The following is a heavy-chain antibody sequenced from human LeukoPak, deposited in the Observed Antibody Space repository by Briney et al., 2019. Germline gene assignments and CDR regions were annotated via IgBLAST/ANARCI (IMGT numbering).Heavy chain of an antibody. Sequence: PSETLSLTCTVYGGSISNYYWSWIRQPPGKGLEWIGYIYYSGSTDYNPSLKSRVTISVDTSKNQFSLRLSSVTAADTAVYYCARRGGGSSTDWFDPWGQGTLVTVSS. V-gene: IGHV4-59*08. CDR2: IYYSGST. J-gene: IGHJ5*02. D-gene: IGHD6-6*01. CDR1: GGSISNYY. CDR3: ARRGGGSSTDWFDP.